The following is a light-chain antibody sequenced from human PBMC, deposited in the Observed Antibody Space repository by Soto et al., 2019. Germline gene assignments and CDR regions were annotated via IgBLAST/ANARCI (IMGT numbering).Light chain of an antibody. J-gene: IGLJ1*01. CDR1: SSDVGGYNY. CDR3: TSSTSGSLYV. V-gene: IGLV2-14*01. CDR2: NVS. Sequence: QSVLTQAASVSGSPGQSITISCTGTSSDVGGYNYVSWYQQFPGKVPKLLIYNVSNRPSGVSNRFSGSKSGNTASLTISGLQAEDEADYFCTSSTSGSLYVFGTGTKVIDL.